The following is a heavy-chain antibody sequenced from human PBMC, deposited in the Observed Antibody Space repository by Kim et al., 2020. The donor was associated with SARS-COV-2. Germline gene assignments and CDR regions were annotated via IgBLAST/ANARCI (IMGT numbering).Heavy chain of an antibody. CDR3: ARDSGTAGADDY. D-gene: IGHD6-13*01. V-gene: IGHV3-48*02. CDR2: I. J-gene: IGHJ4*02. Sequence: IYYADSVKGRFTISRDNVKTSLYLQMNSLRDEDTALYYCARDSGTAGADDYWGQGTLVTVSS.